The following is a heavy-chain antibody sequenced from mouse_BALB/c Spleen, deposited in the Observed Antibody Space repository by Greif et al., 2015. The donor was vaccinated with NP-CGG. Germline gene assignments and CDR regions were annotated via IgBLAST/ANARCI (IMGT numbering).Heavy chain of an antibody. V-gene: IGHV7-3*02. D-gene: IGHD1-1*01. J-gene: IGHJ1*01. CDR1: GFTFTDYY. Sequence: EVKLMESGGGLVQPGGSLRLSCATSGFTFTDYYMSWVRQPPGKALEWLGFIRNKANGYTTEYSASVKGRFTISRDNSQSILYLQMNTLRAEDSATYYCARESPYYYGSPYWYFDVWGAGTTVTVSS. CDR2: IRNKANGYTT. CDR3: ARESPYYYGSPYWYFDV.